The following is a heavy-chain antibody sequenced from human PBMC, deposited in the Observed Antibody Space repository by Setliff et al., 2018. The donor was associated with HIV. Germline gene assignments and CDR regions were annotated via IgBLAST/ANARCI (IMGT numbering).Heavy chain of an antibody. CDR3: ARDGGYSVHQWLGDAFDI. Sequence: ASVKVSCKASGDTFTRYAISWVRQAPGQGLEWMGGIIPIFGTANYAQKFQGRVTITADESTSTAYMELSSLTSEDTAVYYCARDGGYSVHQWLGDAFDIWGQGTMVTVSS. CDR2: IIPIFGTA. V-gene: IGHV1-69*13. CDR1: GDTFTRYA. D-gene: IGHD5-12*01. J-gene: IGHJ3*02.